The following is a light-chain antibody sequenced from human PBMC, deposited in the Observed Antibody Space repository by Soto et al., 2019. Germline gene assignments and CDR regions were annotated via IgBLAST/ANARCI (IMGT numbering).Light chain of an antibody. CDR2: DVS. J-gene: IGLJ1*01. CDR3: SSYPSYSTYV. CDR1: SSDIGNYNY. Sequence: QSALTQPDSVSGSPGQSVAISCTAASSDIGNYNYVSWYQQRPGKVPKLIIHDVSDRPSGVSDRFSGSKSGNTASLTISGLQAEDEAYYYCSSYPSYSTYVLGTGTKFTVL. V-gene: IGLV2-14*03.